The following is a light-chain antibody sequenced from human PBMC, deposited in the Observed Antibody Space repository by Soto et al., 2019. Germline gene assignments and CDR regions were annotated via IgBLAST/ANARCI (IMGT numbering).Light chain of an antibody. CDR3: QQYNNWPPWT. CDR1: QSVSSN. Sequence: EIVMTQSPATLSVSPGERATLSCRASQSVSSNSAWYQQKPGQAPRLLIYGASTRATGIPARFSGSGSGTEFTLHISSLQSEDFAVYSCQQYNNWPPWTFGQGTKVDIK. CDR2: GAS. J-gene: IGKJ1*01. V-gene: IGKV3-15*01.